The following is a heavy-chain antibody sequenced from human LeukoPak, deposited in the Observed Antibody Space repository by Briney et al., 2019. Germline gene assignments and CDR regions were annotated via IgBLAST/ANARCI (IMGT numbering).Heavy chain of an antibody. CDR1: GGSISSYY. V-gene: IGHV4-59*12. J-gene: IGHJ4*02. D-gene: IGHD3-10*01. Sequence: ASETLSLTCTVSGGSISSYYWSWIRQPPGMGLEWIGYIYYSGSTNYNPSLKSRVTMSVDTSKNQFSLKLSSVTAADTAVYYCARHANPHYYGSGLFDYWGQGTLVTVSS. CDR3: ARHANPHYYGSGLFDY. CDR2: IYYSGST.